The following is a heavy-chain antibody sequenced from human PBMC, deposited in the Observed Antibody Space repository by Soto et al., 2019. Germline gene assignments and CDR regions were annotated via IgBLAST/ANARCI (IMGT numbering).Heavy chain of an antibody. Sequence: QVQLQQWGAGLLKPSETLSLTCAVYGGSFSGYYWSWIRQPPGKGLEWIGEINHSGSTNYNPSLKSRVTISVDTSKNQFSLNLSSVTAADTAAYYCARVYCSSTSCYEYFDYWGQGTLVTVSS. J-gene: IGHJ4*02. CDR1: GGSFSGYY. CDR3: ARVYCSSTSCYEYFDY. D-gene: IGHD2-2*01. CDR2: INHSGST. V-gene: IGHV4-34*01.